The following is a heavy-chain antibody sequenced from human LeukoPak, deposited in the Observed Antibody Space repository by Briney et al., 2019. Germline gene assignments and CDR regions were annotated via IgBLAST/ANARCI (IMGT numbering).Heavy chain of an antibody. CDR2: IIPIFGTA. V-gene: IGHV1-69*13. CDR1: GGTFSSYA. CDR3: ARGGVTGGSFDY. D-gene: IGHD3-10*01. J-gene: IGHJ4*02. Sequence: ASVKVSCKASGGTFSSYAIRWVRQAPGQGLEWMGGIIPIFGTANYAQKFQGRVTITADESTSTAYMELSSLRSEDTAVYYCARGGVTGGSFDYWGQGTLVTVSS.